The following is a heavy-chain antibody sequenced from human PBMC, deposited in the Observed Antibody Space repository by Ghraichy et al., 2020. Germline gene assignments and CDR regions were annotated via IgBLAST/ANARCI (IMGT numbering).Heavy chain of an antibody. CDR1: GGSISFYY. J-gene: IGHJ5*02. CDR2: IYYSGST. Sequence: SETLSLTCTVSGGSISFYYWSWIRQPPGKGLEWIVYIYYSGSTNYNPSLKSRVTISVDTSKNQFSLKLSSVTAADTAMYYCARDRGCTSTTCTGGWFDPWGQGTLVTVSS. V-gene: IGHV4-59*01. CDR3: ARDRGCTSTTCTGGWFDP. D-gene: IGHD2-2*01.